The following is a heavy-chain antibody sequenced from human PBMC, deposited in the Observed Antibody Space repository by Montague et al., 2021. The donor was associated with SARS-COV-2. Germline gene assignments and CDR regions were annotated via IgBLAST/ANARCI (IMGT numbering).Heavy chain of an antibody. V-gene: IGHV4-34*01. CDR2: VNHSGVT. Sequence: SETLSHTCAVYGGSLSGSYWCWICQPPGKGLELIGEVNHSGVTNYNSSLKSRVTISMAMSKNQFSLNVKSVSAADAAVYYCSKALFSRRGVYITTYYYSYDMDAWGKGTTVTVSS. J-gene: IGHJ6*03. D-gene: IGHD3-10*01. CDR1: GGSLSGSY. CDR3: SKALFSRRGVYITTYYYSYDMDA.